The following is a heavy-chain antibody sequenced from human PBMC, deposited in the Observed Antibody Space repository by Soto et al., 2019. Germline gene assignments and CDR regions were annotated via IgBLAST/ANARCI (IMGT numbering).Heavy chain of an antibody. J-gene: IGHJ4*02. D-gene: IGHD5-12*01. CDR2: LYWDDDE. CDR1: GFSLSTSGVA. CDR3: VHRQYNGYDWGYFDY. Sequence: QITVRESGPTLVKPTQTLTLTSTVSGFSLSTSGVAVAWICQPPGKALEWLALLYWDDDERYSPPLRSRLTITKDNSKNQVVLTMTNMDPVDTGTYYCVHRQYNGYDWGYFDYWGQGSLVAVSS. V-gene: IGHV2-5*02.